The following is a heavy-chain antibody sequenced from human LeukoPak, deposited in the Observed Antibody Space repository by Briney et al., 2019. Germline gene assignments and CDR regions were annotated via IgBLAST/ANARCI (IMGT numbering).Heavy chain of an antibody. V-gene: IGHV4-59*12. D-gene: IGHD3-10*01. CDR1: GGSISSDY. J-gene: IGHJ3*02. CDR2: IYYSGST. CDR3: ARDPIRGKDAFDI. Sequence: SETLSLTCTVSGGSISSDYWSWIRQPPGKGLEWIGYIYYSGSTNYNPSLKSRVTMSVDTSKSQFSLKPDSVTAAHTAVYFCARDPIRGKDAFDIWGQGTQVTVSS.